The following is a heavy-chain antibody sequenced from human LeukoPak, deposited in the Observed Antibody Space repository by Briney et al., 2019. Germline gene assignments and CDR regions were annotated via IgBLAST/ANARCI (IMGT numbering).Heavy chain of an antibody. J-gene: IGHJ4*02. D-gene: IGHD5-18*01. CDR2: ISRSGSTK. Sequence: GGSLRLSCAASGFTFSDYNMRWIRQAPGKGLEWVSSISRSGSTKYYADSVKGRFTISRDNAKNSLFLQMNSLRAEDTAVYYCARGGPDTPMVINYWGQGTLVTVSS. V-gene: IGHV3-11*01. CDR3: ARGGPDTPMVINY. CDR1: GFTFSDYN.